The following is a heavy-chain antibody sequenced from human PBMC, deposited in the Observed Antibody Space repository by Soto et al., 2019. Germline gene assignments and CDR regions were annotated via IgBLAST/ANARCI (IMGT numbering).Heavy chain of an antibody. CDR3: APDIYAFWSGSNCFDP. D-gene: IGHD3-3*01. Sequence: QITLKESGPTLVKPTQTLTLTCTFSGFSLSTSGVGVGWIRQPPGKALEWLALIYWNDDKRYSPSLKSRLTITKDTSKNQVVLTLTTMDPVDTATYYCAPDIYAFWSGSNCFDPWGQGTLGTVSS. CDR1: GFSLSTSGVG. CDR2: IYWNDDK. J-gene: IGHJ5*02. V-gene: IGHV2-5*01.